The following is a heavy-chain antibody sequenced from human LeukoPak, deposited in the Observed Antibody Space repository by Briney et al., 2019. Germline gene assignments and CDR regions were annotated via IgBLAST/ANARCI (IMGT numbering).Heavy chain of an antibody. V-gene: IGHV3-23*01. J-gene: IGHJ5*02. CDR3: ASHYGSGSDNSLYP. CDR2: ISGSGEKT. Sequence: QPGGSLRLSCAASGFTFSNHGMSWVRQGPGKGLEWVSAISGSGEKTNYADSVKVRFTISRDNSKNTLHLQMNSLRADDTAIYYCASHYGSGSDNSLYPWGQGTLVTVSS. D-gene: IGHD3-10*01. CDR1: GFTFSNHG.